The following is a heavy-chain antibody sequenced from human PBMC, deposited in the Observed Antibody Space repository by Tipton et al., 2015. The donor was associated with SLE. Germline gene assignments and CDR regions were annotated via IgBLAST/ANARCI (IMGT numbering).Heavy chain of an antibody. D-gene: IGHD3-10*02. J-gene: IGHJ4*02. CDR3: ARRMVFGGDYFDY. CDR1: GDSISSSAYY. V-gene: IGHV4-39*07. CDR2: IFYSGST. Sequence: TLSLTCTVSGDSISSSAYYWGWVRQPPGKGLEWIGTIFYSGSTYYNPSLKSRVTISVDTSKNQFSLKLSSVTAADTAVYYCARRMVFGGDYFDYWRQGTLVTVSS.